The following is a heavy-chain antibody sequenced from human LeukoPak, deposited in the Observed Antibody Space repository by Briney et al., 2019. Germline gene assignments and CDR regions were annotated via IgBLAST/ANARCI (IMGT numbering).Heavy chain of an antibody. V-gene: IGHV3-30*03. Sequence: GGSLRLSCAASGFTFSSYGMHWVRQAPGKGLEWVAVISYDGSNKYYADSVKGRFTISRDNAKNTLYLQMNSLRAEDTAVYYCARDKNYNQNSAIGGAFDIWGQGTMVTVSS. D-gene: IGHD3-10*01. CDR3: ARDKNYNQNSAIGGAFDI. CDR1: GFTFSSYG. CDR2: ISYDGSNK. J-gene: IGHJ3*02.